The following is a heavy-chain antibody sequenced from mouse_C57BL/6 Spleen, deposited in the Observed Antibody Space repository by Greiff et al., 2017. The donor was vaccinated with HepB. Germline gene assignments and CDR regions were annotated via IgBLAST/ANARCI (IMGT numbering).Heavy chain of an antibody. V-gene: IGHV1-81*01. CDR3: ARDHYGSSTFDY. Sequence: QVQLKQSGAELARPGASVKLSCKASGYTFTSYGISWVKQRTGQGLEWIGEIYPRSGNTYYNEKFKGKATLTADKSSSTAYMELRSLTSEDSAVYFCARDHYGSSTFDYWGQGTTLTVSS. CDR1: GYTFTSYG. CDR2: IYPRSGNT. D-gene: IGHD1-1*01. J-gene: IGHJ2*01.